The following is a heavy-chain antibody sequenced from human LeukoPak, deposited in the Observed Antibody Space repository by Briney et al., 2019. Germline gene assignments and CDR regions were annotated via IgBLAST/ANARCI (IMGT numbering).Heavy chain of an antibody. V-gene: IGHV3-30*04. J-gene: IGHJ4*02. D-gene: IGHD3-9*01. CDR3: ATAISYDILTGYYGGIDY. CDR2: ISYDGSNK. CDR1: GYTFSSYA. Sequence: GRSLRLSCAASGYTFSSYAMHWVRQAPGKGLEWVAVISYDGSNKYYADSVKGRFTISRDNSKNTLYLQMSSLRAEDTAVYYCATAISYDILTGYYGGIDYWGQGTLVTVSS.